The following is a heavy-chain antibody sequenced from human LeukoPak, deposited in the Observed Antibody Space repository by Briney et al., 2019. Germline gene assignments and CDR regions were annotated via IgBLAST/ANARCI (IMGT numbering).Heavy chain of an antibody. V-gene: IGHV4-4*09. J-gene: IGHJ4*02. D-gene: IGHD1-7*01. CDR3: ARHLELRYFDY. CDR2: IYTSGST. CDR1: GGSISSYY. Sequence: PSQTLSLTCTVSGGSISSYYWSWIRQPPGKGLEWIGYIYTSGSTNYNPSLKSRVTISVDTSKNQFSLKLSSVTAADTAVYYCARHLELRYFDYWGQGTLVTVSS.